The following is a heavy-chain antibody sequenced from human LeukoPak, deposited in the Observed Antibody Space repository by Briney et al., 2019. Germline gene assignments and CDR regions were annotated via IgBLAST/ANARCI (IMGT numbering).Heavy chain of an antibody. CDR1: GVSISSYS. D-gene: IGHD3-22*01. J-gene: IGHJ4*02. V-gene: IGHV4-59*01. CDR2: IYYSGST. Sequence: PSETLSLTCTVSGVSISSYSCSWIRQPPGKGLEWIGYIYYSGSTNYNPSLKSRVTISVDTSKNQFSLKLSSVTAADTAVYYCASSGYYRYYFDYWGQGTLVTVSS. CDR3: ASSGYYRYYFDY.